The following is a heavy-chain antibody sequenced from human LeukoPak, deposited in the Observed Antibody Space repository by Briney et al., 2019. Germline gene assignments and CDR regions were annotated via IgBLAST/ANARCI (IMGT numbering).Heavy chain of an antibody. D-gene: IGHD3-3*01. V-gene: IGHV4-34*01. CDR2: INHGGST. CDR3: RAGSGPFDY. CDR1: NASFSGYY. J-gene: IGHJ4*02. Sequence: SETLSLTCAVYNASFSGYYWSWIRQPPGKGLEWIGEINHGGSTNYNPSLKSRVTISVDTSKNQFSLKLSSVTAADTAVYYCRAGSGPFDYWGQGTLVTVSS.